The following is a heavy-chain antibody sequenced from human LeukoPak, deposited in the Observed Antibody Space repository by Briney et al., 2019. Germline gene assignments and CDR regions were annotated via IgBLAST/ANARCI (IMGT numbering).Heavy chain of an antibody. D-gene: IGHD2-2*02. V-gene: IGHV4-34*01. CDR2: INHSGST. Sequence: SETLSLTCTVSGGSISSYYWSWIRQPPGKGLEWIGEINHSGSTNYNPSLKSRVTISVDTSKNQFSLKLSSVTAADTAVYYCARAPYCSSTSCYIHQGDYYYYGMDVWGQGTTVTVSS. J-gene: IGHJ6*02. CDR3: ARAPYCSSTSCYIHQGDYYYYGMDV. CDR1: GGSISSYY.